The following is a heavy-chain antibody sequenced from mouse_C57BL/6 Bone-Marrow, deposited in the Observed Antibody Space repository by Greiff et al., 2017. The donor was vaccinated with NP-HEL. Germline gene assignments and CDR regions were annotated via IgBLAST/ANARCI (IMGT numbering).Heavy chain of an antibody. CDR3: ARSWFFAY. CDR2: IYPGDGDT. D-gene: IGHD2-2*01. Sequence: VQRVESGPELVKPGASVKISCKASGYAFSSSWMNWVKQRPGKGLEWIGRIYPGDGDTNYNGKFKGKATLTADKSSSTAYMQLSSLTSEDSAVYFCARSWFFAYWGQGTLVTVSA. CDR1: GYAFSSSW. J-gene: IGHJ3*01. V-gene: IGHV1-82*01.